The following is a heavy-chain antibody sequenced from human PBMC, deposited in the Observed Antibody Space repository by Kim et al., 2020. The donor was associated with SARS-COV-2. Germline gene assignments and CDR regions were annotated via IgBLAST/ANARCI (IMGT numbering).Heavy chain of an antibody. D-gene: IGHD1-20*01. CDR3: AKDIEGTIAGGSYFDY. J-gene: IGHJ4*02. V-gene: IGHV3-9*01. Sequence: SVKGRFTISRDNAKNSLYLQMNSLRAEDTALYYCAKDIEGTIAGGSYFDYWGQGTLVTVSS.